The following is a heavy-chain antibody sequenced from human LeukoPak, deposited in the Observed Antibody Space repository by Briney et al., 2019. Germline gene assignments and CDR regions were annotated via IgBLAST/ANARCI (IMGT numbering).Heavy chain of an antibody. CDR2: IYHSGST. D-gene: IGHD5-12*01. J-gene: IGHJ4*02. Sequence: SETVSLTCTHSGGSISTYYWNWIRQPPGKGLEWIGYIYHSGSTNYNPSLKSRVTISVDTSKNQFSLKLSSVTAADTAVYYCARGGGYASPIGYWGQGALVPVSS. V-gene: IGHV4-59*01. CDR1: GGSISTYY. CDR3: ARGGGYASPIGY.